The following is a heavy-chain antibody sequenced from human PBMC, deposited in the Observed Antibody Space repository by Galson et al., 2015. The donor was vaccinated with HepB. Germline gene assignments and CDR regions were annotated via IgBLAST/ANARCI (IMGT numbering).Heavy chain of an antibody. CDR1: GYTFSSYS. CDR3: ARGALVVVVGATQNNWFDP. V-gene: IGHV1-18*01. Sequence: SVKVSCKASGYTFSSYSITWVRQAPGQGLEWTGWISAYNRYTNYTQKLQGRVTMTTDTSTCTAYMELRSLGSDDTAVYFCARGALVVVVGATQNNWFDPWGQGTLVTVSS. D-gene: IGHD2-15*01. J-gene: IGHJ5*02. CDR2: ISAYNRYT.